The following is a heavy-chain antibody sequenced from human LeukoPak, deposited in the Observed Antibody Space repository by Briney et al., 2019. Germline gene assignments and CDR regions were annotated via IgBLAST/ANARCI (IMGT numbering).Heavy chain of an antibody. CDR2: IHHSGRL. Sequence: SETLSLTCAVSGDSLGSNKWWTWVRQPPGKGLEWIGEIHHSGRLNYSPSLKSRVTISVDKSKNHFSLNLNSITPADTAIYYCARGGDWKFDYWGQGALVTVSS. V-gene: IGHV4-4*02. CDR3: ARGGDWKFDY. J-gene: IGHJ4*02. D-gene: IGHD1-1*01. CDR1: GDSLGSNKW.